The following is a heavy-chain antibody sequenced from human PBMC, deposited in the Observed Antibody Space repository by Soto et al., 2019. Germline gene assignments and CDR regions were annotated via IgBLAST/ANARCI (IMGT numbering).Heavy chain of an antibody. Sequence: QVQLQQSGAGLLKPSETLSLTCDVYGGSFSGYIWTWIRQTPGKGLQWIGQINHSGSANYNPSLMRRVTISAQTSTSQFSLELSSVTAAATAVYCCARGLITGSQYSGGWYYFDSWGQGTQVTVSS. V-gene: IGHV4-34*01. CDR1: GGSFSGYI. D-gene: IGHD1-26*01. CDR2: INHSGSA. CDR3: ARGLITGSQYSGGWYYFDS. J-gene: IGHJ4*02.